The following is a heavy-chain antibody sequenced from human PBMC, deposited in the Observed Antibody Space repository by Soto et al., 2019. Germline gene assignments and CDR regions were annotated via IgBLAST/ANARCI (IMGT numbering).Heavy chain of an antibody. CDR1: GYTSTNNA. V-gene: IGHV1-3*01. CDR3: AWGDRFWTGLGH. D-gene: IGHD3-16*01. J-gene: IGHJ4*02. Sequence: ASVKVSCKAYGYTSTNNAIHWVRKAPGQRLEWMGWIIAGNGNTRYSQKFQGRVTITRDTSASTAYMELSSLRPEDTAVYFCAWGDRFWTGLGHWGQGTLVTVSS. CDR2: IIAGNGNT.